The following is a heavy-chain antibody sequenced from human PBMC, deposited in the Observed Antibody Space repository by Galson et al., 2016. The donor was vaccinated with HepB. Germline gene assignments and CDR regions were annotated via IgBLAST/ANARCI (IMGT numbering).Heavy chain of an antibody. CDR3: VYYCARDCSGGTCYGTT. CDR1: GYTFTSYG. Sequence: SGYTFTSYGIRWVRQAPGQGLEWMGWISAYNGNTNYAQKLQGRVTMTTDTSTSTAYMELRSLRSDDTADDTAVYYCARDCSGGTCYGTTWGQGTLVTVSS. D-gene: IGHD2-15*01. J-gene: IGHJ5*02. CDR2: ISAYNGNT. V-gene: IGHV1-18*01.